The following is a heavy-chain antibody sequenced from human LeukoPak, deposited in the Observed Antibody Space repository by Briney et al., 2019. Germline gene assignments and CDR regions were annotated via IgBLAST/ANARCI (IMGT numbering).Heavy chain of an antibody. D-gene: IGHD2-8*01. V-gene: IGHV1-2*06. J-gene: IGHJ6*03. CDR2: INPNSGDP. CDR1: GYTFTDSY. CDR3: ARSARHCNNGVCFTDYYIDL. Sequence: ASVKVSCKTSGYTFTDSYIHWVRQAPGQGLEWMGRINPNSGDPDYPQKFQGRVTMTRDTSISTAYMEMSSLTSDDTAVYYCARSARHCNNGVCFTDYYIDLWGKGTTVTISS.